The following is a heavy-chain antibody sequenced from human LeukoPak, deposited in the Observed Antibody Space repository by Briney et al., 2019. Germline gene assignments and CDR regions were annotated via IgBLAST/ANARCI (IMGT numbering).Heavy chain of an antibody. D-gene: IGHD6-13*01. CDR3: AREDGYSSSWYSDY. J-gene: IGHJ4*02. CDR1: GFTFSSYT. V-gene: IGHV3-21*04. Sequence: PGGSLRLSCAASGFTFSSYTMNWVRQAPGKGLEWVSSITSSSTYIYYADSVKGRFTISRDNAKNSLYLQMNSLRAEDTAVYYCAREDGYSSSWYSDYWGQGTLVTVSS. CDR2: ITSSSTYI.